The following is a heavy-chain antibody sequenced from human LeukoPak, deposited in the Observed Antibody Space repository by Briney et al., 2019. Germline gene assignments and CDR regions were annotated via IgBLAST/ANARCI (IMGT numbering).Heavy chain of an antibody. V-gene: IGHV1-2*02. D-gene: IGHD6-13*01. CDR1: GYTFTGYY. CDR2: INPNSGGT. Sequence: ASVKVSCKASGYTFTGYYIHWVRQAPGQGLEWMGWINPNSGGTNYQGRVTMTRDTSIRTAYMELSRLRSDDTAMYYCATAFIVFAAAESWGQGTLVTVSS. CDR3: ATAFIVFAAAES. J-gene: IGHJ5*02.